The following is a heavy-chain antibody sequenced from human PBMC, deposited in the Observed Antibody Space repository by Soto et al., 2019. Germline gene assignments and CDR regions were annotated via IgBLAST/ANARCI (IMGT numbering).Heavy chain of an antibody. V-gene: IGHV4-39*01. J-gene: IGHJ4*02. CDR1: GGSISSSSYY. D-gene: IGHD6-19*01. CDR3: ARHAEYSSGPDYFDY. Sequence: QLQLQESDPGLVKPSETLSLTCTVSGGSISSSSYYWGWIRQPPGKGLEWIGSIYYSGSTYYNPSLKSRVSISVDTSKNQFSLKLSSGTAADTAVYYCARHAEYSSGPDYFDYWGQGTLVTVSS. CDR2: IYYSGST.